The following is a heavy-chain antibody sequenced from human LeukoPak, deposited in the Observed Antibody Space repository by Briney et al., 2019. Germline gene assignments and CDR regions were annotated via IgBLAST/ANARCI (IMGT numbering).Heavy chain of an antibody. J-gene: IGHJ6*03. Sequence: SVKVSCKXSGFTFTSSAMQWVRQARRQRLEWIGWIVVGSGNTNYAQKFQERVTITRDMSTSTAYMELSSLRSEDTAVYYCAASSRAILSVGSRYYMDVWGKGTTVTVSS. D-gene: IGHD2-15*01. CDR3: AASSRAILSVGSRYYMDV. V-gene: IGHV1-58*02. CDR2: IVVGSGNT. CDR1: GFTFTSSA.